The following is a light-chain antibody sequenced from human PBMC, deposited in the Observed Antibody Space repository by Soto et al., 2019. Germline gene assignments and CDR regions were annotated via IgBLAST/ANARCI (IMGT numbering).Light chain of an antibody. CDR2: KAS. CDR1: QSIDTW. V-gene: IGKV1-5*03. CDR3: QQYISYWT. Sequence: DIQMTQSPSVLSASLGDRVTITCRASQSIDTWLAWYQHKPGKAPKVLIYKASTLESGVPSRFSGSGSGTEFTLTISSLQPDDSASYFCQQYISYWTFGQGTKVDIK. J-gene: IGKJ1*01.